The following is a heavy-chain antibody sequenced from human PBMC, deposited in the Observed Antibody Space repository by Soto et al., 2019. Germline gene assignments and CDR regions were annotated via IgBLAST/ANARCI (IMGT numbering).Heavy chain of an antibody. J-gene: IGHJ5*02. Sequence: ASVKVSCKASGYTFTSYCIHWVREAPGQRLEWMGWINAANGDTKYSPKFQGRVTITRDTSASTAYMELSSLRSEDTAVYYCVRRHVSATGIDWFDPWGQGTLVTVSS. V-gene: IGHV1-3*01. CDR1: GYTFTSYC. D-gene: IGHD6-13*01. CDR2: INAANGDT. CDR3: VRRHVSATGIDWFDP.